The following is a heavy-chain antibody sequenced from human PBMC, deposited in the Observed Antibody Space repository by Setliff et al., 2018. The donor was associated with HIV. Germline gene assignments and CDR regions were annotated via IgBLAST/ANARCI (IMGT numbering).Heavy chain of an antibody. V-gene: IGHV3-21*04. D-gene: IGHD3-10*01. CDR2: ISSDSRYI. J-gene: IGHJ4*02. CDR1: GFKFKNYN. Sequence: GGSLRLSCVGSGFKFKNYNTNWVRQAPGKGLEWISSISSDSRYIYYADSVEGRFTISRDNAQDSVYLQISALRGEDTAVYYCAKGRSRYFDYWGQGTLVTVSS. CDR3: AKGRSRYFDY.